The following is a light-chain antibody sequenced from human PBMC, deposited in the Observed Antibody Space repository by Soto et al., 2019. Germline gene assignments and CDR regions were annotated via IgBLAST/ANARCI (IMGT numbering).Light chain of an antibody. CDR3: QQRSDWPWT. V-gene: IGKV3-11*01. CDR2: EAS. J-gene: IGKJ1*01. Sequence: MVLAQGKSVLFWAPGDIATISWRASQSVSSYLAWYQQKPGQAPRLLMYEASNRATGIPARFSGGGSGTDCTLTISSLDPEDLPVHHCQQRSDWPWTLGQGTKVDI. CDR1: QSVSSY.